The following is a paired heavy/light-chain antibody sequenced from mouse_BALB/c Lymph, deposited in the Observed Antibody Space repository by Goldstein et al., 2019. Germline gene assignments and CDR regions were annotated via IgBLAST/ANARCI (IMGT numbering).Heavy chain of an antibody. CDR3: ARQGLRGY. CDR1: GFTFSSYA. Sequence: EVQLVESGGGLVKPGGSLKLSCAASGFTFSSYAMSWVRQTPEKRLEWVATISSGGSYTYYPDSVKGRFTISRDNAKNTLYLQMSSLRSEDTAMYYCARQGLRGYWGQGTTLTVSS. D-gene: IGHD3-2*02. CDR2: ISSGGSYT. V-gene: IGHV5-9-3*01. J-gene: IGHJ2*01.
Light chain of an antibody. CDR1: QGISSN. V-gene: IGKV14-100*01. Sequence: DILMTQSPSSMSVSLGDTVSITCHASQGISSNIGWLQQKPGKSFKGLIYHGTNLEDGVPSRFSGSGSGADYSLTISSLESEDFADYYCVQYAQFPLTFGAGTKLELK. J-gene: IGKJ5*01. CDR2: HGT. CDR3: VQYAQFPLT.